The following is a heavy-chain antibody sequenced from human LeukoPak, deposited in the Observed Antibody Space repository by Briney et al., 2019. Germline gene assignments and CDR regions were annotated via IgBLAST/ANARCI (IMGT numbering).Heavy chain of an antibody. D-gene: IGHD1-14*01. CDR1: GGSIANYY. V-gene: IGHV4-4*09. CDR3: ARNFKHVRSGTQHWFDP. Sequence: SETLSLTCTVSGGSIANYYWSWIRQSPGGRLEWIGFIYSTGSTNYNPSLRSRLTISVDKSKNQFYLKLGSVTAEDTDVYYCARNFKHVRSGTQHWFDPWGQGTLVTVSS. J-gene: IGHJ5*02. CDR2: IYSTGST.